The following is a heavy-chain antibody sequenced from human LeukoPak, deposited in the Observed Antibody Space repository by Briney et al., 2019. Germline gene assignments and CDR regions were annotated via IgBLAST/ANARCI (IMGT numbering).Heavy chain of an antibody. CDR1: GGSFSGYY. CDR2: INHSGST. V-gene: IGHV4-34*01. J-gene: IGHJ6*02. Sequence: SETLSLTCAVYGGSFSGYYWSWIRQPPGKGLEWIGEINHSGSTNYNPSLKSRVTISVDTSKNQFSLKLSSVTAADTAVYYCARVMGSGSWSLYYYYYGMDVWGQGTTVTVSS. D-gene: IGHD6-13*01. CDR3: ARVMGSGSWSLYYYYYGMDV.